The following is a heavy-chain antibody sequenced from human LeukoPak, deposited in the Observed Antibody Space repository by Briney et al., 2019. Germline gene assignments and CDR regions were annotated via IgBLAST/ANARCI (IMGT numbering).Heavy chain of an antibody. D-gene: IGHD3-10*01. CDR2: INPNSGGT. CDR3: ARDSRNACGSGSYYQFDY. V-gene: IGHV1-2*02. Sequence: ASVKVSCKASGYTFTGYYMHWVRQAPGQGLEWMGWINPNSGGTNYAQKFQGRVTMTRDTSISTAYMELSRLRSDDTAVYYCARDSRNACGSGSYYQFDYWGQGTLVTVSS. CDR1: GYTFTGYY. J-gene: IGHJ4*02.